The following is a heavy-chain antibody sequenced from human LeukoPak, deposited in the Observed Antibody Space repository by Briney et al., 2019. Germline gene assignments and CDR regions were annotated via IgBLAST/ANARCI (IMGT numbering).Heavy chain of an antibody. D-gene: IGHD2-21*02. CDR1: GGTFSSYA. J-gene: IGHJ3*02. CDR2: IIPIFGTA. V-gene: IGHV1-69*13. Sequence: SVKVSCKASGGTFSSYAISWVRQAPGQGLEWMGGIIPIFGTANYAQKFQGRVTITADESTSTAYMELSSLRSEDTAVYYCARDGVYCGGDCYPLRNAFDICGQGTMVTVSS. CDR3: ARDGVYCGGDCYPLRNAFDI.